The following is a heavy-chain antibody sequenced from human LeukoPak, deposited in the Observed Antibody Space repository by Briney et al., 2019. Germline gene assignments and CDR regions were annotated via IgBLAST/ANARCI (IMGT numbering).Heavy chain of an antibody. CDR2: ISPSGDST. CDR1: GFTFRDYV. Sequence: GGSLRLSCAASGFTFRDYVISWVRQAPGKGLEWVSSISPSGDSTYHAGSVRGRFTLSRDNSKNTVYFQMNSLRAEDTAIYYCAQDWPSAVTTTPGFWGQGTMVIVSS. D-gene: IGHD4-17*01. V-gene: IGHV3-23*01. J-gene: IGHJ3*01. CDR3: AQDWPSAVTTTPGF.